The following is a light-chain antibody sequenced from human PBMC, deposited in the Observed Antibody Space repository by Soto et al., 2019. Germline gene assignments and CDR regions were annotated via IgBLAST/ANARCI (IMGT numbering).Light chain of an antibody. CDR1: QSVSSN. CDR3: QQYGSSPWT. Sequence: EIVMTQSPATLSVSPGERATLSCRASQSVSSNLAWYQQKPGQAPRLLIYGASTRATGIPDRFSGSGSGTDFTLTISRLEPEDFAVYYCQQYGSSPWTVGQGTKVEIK. CDR2: GAS. V-gene: IGKV3-20*01. J-gene: IGKJ1*01.